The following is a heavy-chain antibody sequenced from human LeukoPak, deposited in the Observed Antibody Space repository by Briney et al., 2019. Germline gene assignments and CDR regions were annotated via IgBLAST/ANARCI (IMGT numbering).Heavy chain of an antibody. Sequence: GGSLRLSCAASGFTFSSYGMHWVRQAPGKGLEWVSGISWNSGSIGYADSVKGRFTISRDNAKNSLYLQMNSLRAEDMALYYCAKEGTYTYSSGWGWYFDYWGQGTLVTVSS. V-gene: IGHV3-9*03. CDR2: ISWNSGSI. D-gene: IGHD6-19*01. J-gene: IGHJ4*02. CDR3: AKEGTYTYSSGWGWYFDY. CDR1: GFTFSSYG.